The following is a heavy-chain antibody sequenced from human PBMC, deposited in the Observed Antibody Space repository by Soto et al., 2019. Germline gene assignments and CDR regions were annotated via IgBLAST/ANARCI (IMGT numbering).Heavy chain of an antibody. CDR1: SASISSSSYT. V-gene: IGHV4-39*01. CDR2: IYYSGTT. Sequence: LSLTCTVSSASISSSSYTWGWIRQPPGKGLEWIGSIYYSGTTYYNPSLNSRVTVSVDTSKNQFSLKVTSVTAADTAVYYCARARGYVVTRDWFAPPAQRTFVIVSA. CDR3: ARARGYVVTRDWFAP. D-gene: IGHD3-22*01. J-gene: IGHJ5*02.